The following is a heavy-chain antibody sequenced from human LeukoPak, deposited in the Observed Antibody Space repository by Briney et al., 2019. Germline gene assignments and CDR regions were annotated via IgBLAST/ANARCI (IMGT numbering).Heavy chain of an antibody. J-gene: IGHJ4*02. Sequence: ASVKVSCKASGYTFTGYAMHWVRQAPGQRLEWMGWINAGNGNATYTQKFQDRVTFTRDTSASTAYMDLSSLRSEDTAVYYCARVSSGWHGYLDYWGQGTPVTVSS. V-gene: IGHV1-3*01. CDR3: ARVSSGWHGYLDY. D-gene: IGHD6-25*01. CDR2: INAGNGNA. CDR1: GYTFTGYA.